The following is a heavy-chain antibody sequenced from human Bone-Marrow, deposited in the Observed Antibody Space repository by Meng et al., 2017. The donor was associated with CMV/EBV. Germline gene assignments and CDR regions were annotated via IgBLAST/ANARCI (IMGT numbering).Heavy chain of an antibody. CDR2: IRYDGSNK. V-gene: IGHV3-30*02. J-gene: IGHJ4*02. CDR1: GFTFSSYG. D-gene: IGHD3-3*01. Sequence: GGSLRLSCAASGFTFSSYGMHWVRQAPGKGLEWVAFIRYDGSNKYYADSVKGRFTISRDNSKNTLYLQMNSLRAEDTAVYYCAKDPHPYYDFWSGYPYYFDYWGQGTLVTVSS. CDR3: AKDPHPYYDFWSGYPYYFDY.